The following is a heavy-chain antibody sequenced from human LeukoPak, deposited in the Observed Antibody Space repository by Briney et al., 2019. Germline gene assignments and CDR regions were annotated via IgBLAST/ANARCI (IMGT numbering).Heavy chain of an antibody. Sequence: SETLSLTCAVYGGSFSGYYWSWIRQPPGKGLEWIGEINHSGSTNYNPSLKSRVTISVDTSKNQFSLKLSSVTAADTAVYYCARVVLGLRYFDWLLSPGYFDLWGRGTLVTVSS. V-gene: IGHV4-34*01. CDR2: INHSGST. CDR1: GGSFSGYY. CDR3: ARVVLGLRYFDWLLSPGYFDL. J-gene: IGHJ2*01. D-gene: IGHD3-9*01.